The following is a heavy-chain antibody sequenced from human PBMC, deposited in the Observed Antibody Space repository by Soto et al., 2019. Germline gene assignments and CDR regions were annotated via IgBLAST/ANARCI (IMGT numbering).Heavy chain of an antibody. J-gene: IGHJ4*02. CDR2: IIPIFGTA. D-gene: IGHD3-22*01. CDR3: ARVVSTGGRDMIVVGAFDY. Sequence: QVQLVQSGAEVKKPGSSVKVSCKASGGTFSSYAISWVRQAPGQGLEWMGGIIPIFGTANYAQKFQGRVTITADKSTSTAYMELSRLRSEDMAVYYCARVVSTGGRDMIVVGAFDYWGQGTLVTVSS. CDR1: GGTFSSYA. V-gene: IGHV1-69*06.